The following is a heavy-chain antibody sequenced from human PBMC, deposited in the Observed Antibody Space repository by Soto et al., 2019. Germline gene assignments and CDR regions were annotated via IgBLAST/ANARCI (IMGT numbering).Heavy chain of an antibody. CDR1: GGSFSDYY. J-gene: IGHJ4*02. V-gene: IGHV4-34*01. CDR2: INYSGRT. Sequence: QVQLQQWGAGLLKPSETLSLTCAVHGGSFSDYYWSWIRQPPGKGLGWIGEINYSGRTNYNPSLKSRVTIAVDTSKNQFPLTQSSMTAADTAVYYCARMGHLFDYWGQGISVTVS. CDR3: ARMGHLFDY.